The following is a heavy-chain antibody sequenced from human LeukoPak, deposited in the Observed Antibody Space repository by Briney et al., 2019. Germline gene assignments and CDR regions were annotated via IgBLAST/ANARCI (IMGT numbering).Heavy chain of an antibody. CDR2: LNTDGSST. CDR3: ARDDAFRGVAMDV. J-gene: IGHJ6*01. D-gene: IGHD3-16*01. V-gene: IGHV3-74*01. CDR1: GFTFSGYW. Sequence: AGGSLRLSCAASGFTFSGYWMHWVRQVPGKGLVWVSRLNTDGSSTSYADSVRGRFTISRDNAKNTLYLQMNSQRAEDTAVYYCARDDAFRGVAMDVWGQGTTVTVSS.